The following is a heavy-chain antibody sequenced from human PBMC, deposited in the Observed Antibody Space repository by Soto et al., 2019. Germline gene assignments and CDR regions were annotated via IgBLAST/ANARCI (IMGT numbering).Heavy chain of an antibody. CDR1: GFTFSSYA. J-gene: IGHJ4*02. CDR2: ISGSGGST. V-gene: IGHV3-23*01. D-gene: IGHD2-2*01. Sequence: ALRLSCAASGFTFSSYAMSWVRQAPGKGPEWVSAISGSGGSTYYADSVKGRFTISRDNSKNTLYLQMNSLRAEDTAVYYCAKGGNIVVVPAATDYFDYWGQGTLVTVSS. CDR3: AKGGNIVVVPAATDYFDY.